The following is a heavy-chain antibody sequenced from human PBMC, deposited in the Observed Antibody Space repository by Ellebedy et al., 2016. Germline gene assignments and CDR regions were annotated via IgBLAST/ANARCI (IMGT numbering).Heavy chain of an antibody. CDR2: IWYDGSNK. V-gene: IGHV3-33*08. J-gene: IGHJ4*02. CDR3: ARRGNGGRDSSGWLKAPPDY. CDR1: GFTFSSYG. Sequence: GGSLRLSCAASGFTFSSYGMHWVRQAPGKGLEWVAVIWYDGSNKYYADSVKGRFTISRDNSKNTLYLQMNSLRAEDTAVYYCARRGNGGRDSSGWLKAPPDYWGQGTLVTVSS. D-gene: IGHD6-19*01.